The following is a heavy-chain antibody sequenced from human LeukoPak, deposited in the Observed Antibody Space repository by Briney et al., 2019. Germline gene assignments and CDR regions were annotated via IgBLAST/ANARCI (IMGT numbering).Heavy chain of an antibody. CDR3: ARRSDYSVYYYHMDV. CDR1: GFTFSDYS. CDR2: ISSSRRTI. J-gene: IGHJ6*03. Sequence: GGSLRLSCAASGFTFSDYSMFWVRQAPGKGLEWISYISSSRRTIYYADSVKGRFTISRDNAKNSLYLQMNSLRAEDTAVYYCARRSDYSVYYYHMDVWGKGTTVTVSS. D-gene: IGHD4-11*01. V-gene: IGHV3-48*01.